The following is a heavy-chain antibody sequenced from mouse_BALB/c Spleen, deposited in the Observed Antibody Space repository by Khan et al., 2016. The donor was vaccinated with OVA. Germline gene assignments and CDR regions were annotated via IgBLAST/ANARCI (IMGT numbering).Heavy chain of an antibody. CDR1: GDSITSGY. D-gene: IGHD2-14*01. CDR2: MIYTGYT. V-gene: IGHV3-8*02. CDR3: ARATYRYAFAY. Sequence: EVQLQESGPSLVKPSQTLSLTCSVTGDSITSGYWSWIRKFPGNKLEYMGYMIYTGYTDYNPSLNSRLAITQDTSKNQDYLQLNSVTTEDTATYYCARATYRYAFAYGGQGTLVTVSA. J-gene: IGHJ3*01.